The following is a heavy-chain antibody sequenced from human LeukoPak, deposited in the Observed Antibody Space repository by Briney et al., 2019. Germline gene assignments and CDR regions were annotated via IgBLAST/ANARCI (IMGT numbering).Heavy chain of an antibody. CDR3: ARGPVALPNDRLSLFFDF. CDR1: GASFNTYY. CDR2: VKHDGDT. Sequence: SQTLSLTCAVYGASFNTYYWTWIRQSPDKGLEWIGEVKHDGDTNVNPSLRSRVVMSVDASKNQFSLKMTSVTAADTAIYFCARGPVALPNDRLSLFFDFWGQGTLVTVSS. D-gene: IGHD2-8*01. J-gene: IGHJ5*01. V-gene: IGHV4-34*01.